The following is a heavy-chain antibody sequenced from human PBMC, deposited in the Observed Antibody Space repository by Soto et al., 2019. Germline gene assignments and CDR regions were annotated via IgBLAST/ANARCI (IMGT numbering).Heavy chain of an antibody. CDR3: AKDSNKYSSSLRGRYFDY. CDR1: GFPFGSYV. CDR2: ISGGGSNT. D-gene: IGHD4-4*01. V-gene: IGHV3-23*01. J-gene: IGHJ4*02. Sequence: VGSLRLSCAASGFPFGSYVMSWVRQAPGKGLEWVSGISGGGSNTFYADSVKGRFTISRDNSKNTLLLQMNSLGAEDTAVYYCAKDSNKYSSSLRGRYFDYWGQGIGVTVSS.